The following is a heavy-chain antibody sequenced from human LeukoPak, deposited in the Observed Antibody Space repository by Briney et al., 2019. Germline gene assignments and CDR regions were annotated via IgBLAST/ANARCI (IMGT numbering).Heavy chain of an antibody. CDR3: ARGGARQQLVENYFDY. CDR2: IYRGGST. CDR1: GFTVSGNY. V-gene: IGHV3-53*01. J-gene: IGHJ4*02. Sequence: GGSLRLSCAASGFTVSGNYMSWVRQALGKGLEWVSVIYRGGSTDYADSVKGRFTVSRDNSKNTLYLQMNSLRAEDTAVYYCARGGARQQLVENYFDYWGQGTLVTVSS. D-gene: IGHD6-13*01.